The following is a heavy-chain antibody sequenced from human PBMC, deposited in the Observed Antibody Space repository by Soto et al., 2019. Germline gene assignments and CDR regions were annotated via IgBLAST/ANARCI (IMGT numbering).Heavy chain of an antibody. V-gene: IGHV1-8*01. CDR3: ARRPTSYGSGMY. Sequence: QVQLVQSGAEVKKPGASVKVSCKASGYTFTSYDINWVRQATGQGLGWMGWKNPNSGNTGYAQKFQGRVTMARNTSISTAYMELSSLRSEDTAVYYCARRPTSYGSGMYWGQGTLVTVSS. J-gene: IGHJ4*02. CDR2: KNPNSGNT. CDR1: GYTFTSYD. D-gene: IGHD3-10*01.